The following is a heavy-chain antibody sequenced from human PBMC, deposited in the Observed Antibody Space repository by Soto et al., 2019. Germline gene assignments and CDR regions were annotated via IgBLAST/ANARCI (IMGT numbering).Heavy chain of an antibody. V-gene: IGHV3-23*01. J-gene: IGHJ4*02. D-gene: IGHD3-3*01. CDR3: ARWSYLDY. CDR1: GFSFGSYA. CDR2: ISGSDGKT. Sequence: GGSLRLSCAASGFSFGSYALSWVRQAPGKGLEWVSTISGSDGKTFYADSVKGRFSISRDPSQSTLYLQMNSLRADDTAMYYCARWSYLDYWGQGTRFTVSS.